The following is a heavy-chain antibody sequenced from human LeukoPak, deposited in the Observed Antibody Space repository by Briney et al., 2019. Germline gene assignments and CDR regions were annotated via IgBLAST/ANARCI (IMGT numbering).Heavy chain of an antibody. Sequence: SETLSLTCSVSGGSISSHYWSWIRQPPGKGLEWIGYVYNSGNTKYNPSLKSRVTISVDTSKNQFSLKLSSVTAADTAVYYCARDGYNSGYFDYWGQGTLVAVSS. CDR1: GGSISSHY. CDR2: VYNSGNT. V-gene: IGHV4-4*08. D-gene: IGHD5-24*01. J-gene: IGHJ4*02. CDR3: ARDGYNSGYFDY.